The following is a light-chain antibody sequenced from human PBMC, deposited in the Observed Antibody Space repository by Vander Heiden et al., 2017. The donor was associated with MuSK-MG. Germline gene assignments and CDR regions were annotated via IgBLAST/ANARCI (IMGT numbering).Light chain of an antibody. CDR2: GAS. V-gene: IGKV3-20*01. CDR3: QQYGRSPPYT. J-gene: IGKJ2*01. CDR1: QSVSSSY. Sequence: DIVLTQPPGTLSLSPGARATLSCRASQSVSSSYLAWYQQKPGQAPRLLIYGASSRATGIPDRFSGSGSGTDFTLTISRLEPEDFAVYYCQQYGRSPPYTFGQGTKLEIK.